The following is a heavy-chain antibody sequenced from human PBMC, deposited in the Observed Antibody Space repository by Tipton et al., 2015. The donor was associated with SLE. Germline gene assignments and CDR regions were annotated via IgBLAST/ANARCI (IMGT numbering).Heavy chain of an antibody. V-gene: IGHV1-18*04. D-gene: IGHD5-24*01. CDR2: ISAYNGNT. CDR1: GYTFTSYG. J-gene: IGHJ3*02. Sequence: AEVKKPGASVKVSCKASGYTFTSYGISWVRQAPGQGLEWMGWISAYNGNTNYAQKLQGRVTMTTDTSTSTAYMELRSLRSDDTAVYYCARSGGRDGYNLHDAFDIWGQGTMVTVSS. CDR3: ARSGGRDGYNLHDAFDI.